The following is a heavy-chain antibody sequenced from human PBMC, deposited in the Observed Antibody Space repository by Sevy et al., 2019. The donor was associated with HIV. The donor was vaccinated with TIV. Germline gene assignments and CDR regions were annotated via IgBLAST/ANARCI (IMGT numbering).Heavy chain of an antibody. CDR3: AKSRAEWGGYCSGGSCSDFDY. CDR1: GFTFSSYA. J-gene: IGHJ4*02. V-gene: IGHV3-23*01. CDR2: ISGSGGST. D-gene: IGHD2-15*01. Sequence: GGSLRLSCAASGFTFSSYAMSWVRQAPGKGLEWVSAISGSGGSTYYADSVKGRFTISRDNSKNTLYLQMNSLGAEDTAVYYCAKSRAEWGGYCSGGSCSDFDYWGQGTLVTVSS.